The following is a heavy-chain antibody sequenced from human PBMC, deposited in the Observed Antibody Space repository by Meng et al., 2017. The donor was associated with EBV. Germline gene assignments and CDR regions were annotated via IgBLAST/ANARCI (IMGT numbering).Heavy chain of an antibody. CDR3: ASAEHYGDYVFEY. CDR2: IIPLFNTT. CDR1: GGIPRNVV. J-gene: IGHJ4*02. D-gene: IGHD4-17*01. Sequence: QGQLVTSGEERKHPGSAVKASSKASGGIPRNVVNSGLRQAPGQGLEWMGGIIPLFNTTNYAQKFQGRLHIIADEASATTYKELSSLRSEDTAIYYCASAEHYGDYVFEYWGQGTLVTVSS. V-gene: IGHV1-69*01.